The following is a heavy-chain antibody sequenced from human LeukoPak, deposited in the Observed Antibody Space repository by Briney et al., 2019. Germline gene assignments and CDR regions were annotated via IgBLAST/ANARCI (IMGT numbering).Heavy chain of an antibody. CDR3: ARDSQAYCSGGRCSMFDY. CDR1: GFPFSSYA. CDR2: IGGSGGST. D-gene: IGHD2-15*01. Sequence: GGSLRLSCAASGFPFSSYAMSWVRQAPGKGLEWVSAIGGSGGSTYYADSVKGRFTISRDNSKNTLYLQMNSLRAEDTAVYYCARDSQAYCSGGRCSMFDYWGQGNLVTVSS. J-gene: IGHJ4*02. V-gene: IGHV3-23*01.